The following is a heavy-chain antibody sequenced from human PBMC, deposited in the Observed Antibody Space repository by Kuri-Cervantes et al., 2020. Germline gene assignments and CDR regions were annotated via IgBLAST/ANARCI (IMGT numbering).Heavy chain of an antibody. CDR3: ARDRAAAGPRRYFDY. Sequence: GGSLRLSCAASGFTFSSYAMSWVRQAPGKGLEWVSAISGSGGSTYYADSVKGRFTISRDNAKSSLYLQMNSLRAEDTAVYYCARDRAAAGPRRYFDYWGQGTLVTVSS. D-gene: IGHD6-25*01. V-gene: IGHV3-23*01. J-gene: IGHJ4*02. CDR2: ISGSGGST. CDR1: GFTFSSYA.